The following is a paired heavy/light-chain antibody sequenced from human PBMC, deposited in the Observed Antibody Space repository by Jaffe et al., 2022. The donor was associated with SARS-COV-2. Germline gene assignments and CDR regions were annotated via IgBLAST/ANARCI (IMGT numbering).Light chain of an antibody. CDR2: WAS. CDR3: QQYYRTPST. J-gene: IGKJ2*01. CDR1: QSVLSSSNNKNY. Sequence: DIGMTQSPDSLAVSLGERATINCKSSQSVLSSSNNKNYLGWYQQKPGQPPKLLIYWASTRVSGVPGRFSGSGSGTDFTLTISSLQAEDVAVYYCQQYYRTPSTFGQGTKLEIK. V-gene: IGKV4-1*01.
Heavy chain of an antibody. D-gene: IGHD4-4*01. Sequence: QVQLVESGGGVVQPGTSLTLSCAASGFIFSTYGMQWVRQAPGKGLECVAVMSYDGSNKYYGDSVKGRFTISRDNSKNTLYLQMNSLRAEDTAVYYCAKVFGRLQVLDPFDYWGQGTLVTVSS. V-gene: IGHV3-30*18. CDR3: AKVFGRLQVLDPFDY. J-gene: IGHJ4*02. CDR2: MSYDGSNK. CDR1: GFIFSTYG.